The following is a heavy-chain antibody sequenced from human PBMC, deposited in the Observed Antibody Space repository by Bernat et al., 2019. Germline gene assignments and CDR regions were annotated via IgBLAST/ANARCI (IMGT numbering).Heavy chain of an antibody. Sequence: EVQLVESGGGVVQPGGSLRLSCAASGFTFDDYAMHWVRQDPGKGLEWVSLISGDGGSTYYADSVKGRFTISRDNSKNSLYLQMNSLRTEDTALYYCAKDTDIVVVVAALGGLDYWGQGTLVTVSS. CDR3: AKDTDIVVVVAALGGLDY. J-gene: IGHJ4*02. CDR2: ISGDGGST. V-gene: IGHV3-43*02. D-gene: IGHD2-15*01. CDR1: GFTFDDYA.